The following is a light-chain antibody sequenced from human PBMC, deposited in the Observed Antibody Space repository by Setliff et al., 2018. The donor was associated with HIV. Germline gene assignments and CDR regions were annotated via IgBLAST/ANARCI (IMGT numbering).Light chain of an antibody. J-gene: IGLJ1*01. V-gene: IGLV2-14*03. CDR1: SSDIGGYNY. CDR3: SSYTSNSPYV. Sequence: QSALAQPASVSGSPGQSITISCTGTSSDIGGYNYVSWYRQHPGKAPKLMIYDVSNRPSGVSIRFSASKSGSTASLTISGLQPEDEADYYCSSYTSNSPYVFGTGTKVTVL. CDR2: DVS.